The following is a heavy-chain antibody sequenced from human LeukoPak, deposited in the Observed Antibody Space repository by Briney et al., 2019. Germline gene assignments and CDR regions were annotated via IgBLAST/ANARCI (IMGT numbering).Heavy chain of an antibody. CDR2: INHSGST. CDR3: ASGGWVVVPAAIYYFDY. J-gene: IGHJ4*02. CDR1: GGSFSGYY. D-gene: IGHD2-2*01. Sequence: SETLSLTCAVYGGSFSGYYWSWIRQPPGKGLERIGEINHSGSTNYNPSPKRRVTISVDTSKTQFSLKLSSVTAADTAVYYCASGGWVVVPAAIYYFDYWGQGTLVTVSS. V-gene: IGHV4-34*01.